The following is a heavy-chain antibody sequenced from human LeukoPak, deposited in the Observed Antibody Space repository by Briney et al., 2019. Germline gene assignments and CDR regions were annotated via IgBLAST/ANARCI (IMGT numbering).Heavy chain of an antibody. D-gene: IGHD1-1*01. CDR1: GGSISNHY. CDR3: ARGGFLDPFDP. Sequence: PSETLSLTCTLSGGSISNHYWNWIRQPPGKGLDWIGYIYYSGSTKYNPSLKSRVTISVDTSKNQFSLRLSSVTAADTAVYYCARGGFLDPFDPWGQGTLVTVSS. J-gene: IGHJ5*02. CDR2: IYYSGST. V-gene: IGHV4-59*11.